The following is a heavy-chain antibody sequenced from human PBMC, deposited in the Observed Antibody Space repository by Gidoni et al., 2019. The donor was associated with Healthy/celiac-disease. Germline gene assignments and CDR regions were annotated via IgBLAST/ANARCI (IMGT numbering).Heavy chain of an antibody. Sequence: QITLKESGPTLVKPTQTLPLTCTFSGFSLSTSGVGVGWIRQPPGKALEWLALIYWDDDKRYSPSLKSRLTITKDTSKNQVVLTMTNMDPVDTATYYCAHRLGGVAGTGWFDPWGQGTLVTVSS. J-gene: IGHJ5*02. D-gene: IGHD6-19*01. CDR3: AHRLGGVAGTGWFDP. CDR1: GFSLSTSGVG. CDR2: IYWDDDK. V-gene: IGHV2-5*02.